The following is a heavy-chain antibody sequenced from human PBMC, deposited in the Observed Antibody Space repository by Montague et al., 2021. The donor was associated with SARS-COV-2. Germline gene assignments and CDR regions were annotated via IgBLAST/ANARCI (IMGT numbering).Heavy chain of an antibody. CDR2: SSGSDGGT. CDR1: GFTFSNSA. CDR3: AKDSYYYGLGYGMDV. V-gene: IGHV3-23*01. J-gene: IGHJ6*02. Sequence: SLRLSCAASGFTFSNSAMNWVRQAPGKGLEWVSGSSGSDGGTHYADSVRGRFTISRDNSKNVLYLQMNSLRAEDPGLYYCAKDSYYYGLGYGMDVWGQGTTVTVSS. D-gene: IGHD3-10*01.